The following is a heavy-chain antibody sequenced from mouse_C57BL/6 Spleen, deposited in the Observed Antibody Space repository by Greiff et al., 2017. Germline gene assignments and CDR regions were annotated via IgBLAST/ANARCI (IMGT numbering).Heavy chain of an antibody. D-gene: IGHD2-4*01. Sequence: QVQLQQPGAELVKPGASVKMSCKASGYTFTSYWITWVKQRPGQGLEWIGDIYPGSGSTNYNEKFKSKATLTVDTSSSTAYMQLSSLTSEDSAVYYCAREGNYDYDVRFAYWGQGTLVTVSA. CDR2: IYPGSGST. CDR3: AREGNYDYDVRFAY. V-gene: IGHV1-55*01. CDR1: GYTFTSYW. J-gene: IGHJ3*01.